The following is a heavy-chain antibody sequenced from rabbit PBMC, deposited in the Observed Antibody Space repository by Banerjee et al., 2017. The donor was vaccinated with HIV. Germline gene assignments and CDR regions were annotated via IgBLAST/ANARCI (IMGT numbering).Heavy chain of an antibody. CDR2: IYVNDGNT. CDR3: ARDLYGSVAGYVYLTYGMDL. D-gene: IGHD6-1*01. CDR1: GFSFSSNA. Sequence: QSLEESGGDLVKPGASLTLTCTASGFSFSSNAMCWVRQAPGKGLEWIACIYVNDGNTYYATWAKGRFTISKTSSTTVTLQMTSLTAADTATYFWARDLYGSVAGYVYLTYGMDLWGPGTLVTVS. V-gene: IGHV1S40*01. J-gene: IGHJ6*01.